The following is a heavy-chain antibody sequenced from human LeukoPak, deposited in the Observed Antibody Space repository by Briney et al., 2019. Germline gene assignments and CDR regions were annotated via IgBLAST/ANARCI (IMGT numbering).Heavy chain of an antibody. D-gene: IGHD6-6*01. CDR3: ARSIAALENDY. CDR1: GGSISSYY. V-gene: IGHV4-59*01. J-gene: IGHJ4*02. Sequence: SETLSLTCTVSGGSISSYYWSWIRQPPGKGLECIGYIYYSGSTNYNPSLKSRVTISVDTSKNQFSLKLSSVTAADTAVYYCARSIAALENDYWGQGTLVTVSS. CDR2: IYYSGST.